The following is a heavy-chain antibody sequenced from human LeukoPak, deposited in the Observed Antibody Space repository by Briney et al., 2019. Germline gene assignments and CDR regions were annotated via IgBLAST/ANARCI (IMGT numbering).Heavy chain of an antibody. D-gene: IGHD4-17*01. CDR2: IYYSGST. CDR3: AREGPTTPFDY. J-gene: IGHJ4*02. Sequence: PSETLSLTCTVSGGSISSYYWSWIRQPPGKGLEWIGYIYYSGSTNYNPSLKSRVTISVDTSKNQFSLKLSSVTAADTAVYYCAREGPTTPFDYWGQGTLVTVSS. CDR1: GGSISSYY. V-gene: IGHV4-59*12.